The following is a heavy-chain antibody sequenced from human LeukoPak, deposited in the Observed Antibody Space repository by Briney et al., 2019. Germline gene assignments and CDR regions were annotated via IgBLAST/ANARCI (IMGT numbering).Heavy chain of an antibody. J-gene: IGHJ3*02. Sequence: PGGSLRLSCAASGFTFSSYWMSWVRQAPGKGLEWVANIKQDGSVKYYVDSVKGRFTISRDNAKNSLYLQMNSLRAEDTAVYYCARFSSSWYFSTTDAFDIWGQGTMVTVSS. CDR2: IKQDGSVK. V-gene: IGHV3-7*01. CDR1: GFTFSSYW. CDR3: ARFSSSWYFSTTDAFDI. D-gene: IGHD6-13*01.